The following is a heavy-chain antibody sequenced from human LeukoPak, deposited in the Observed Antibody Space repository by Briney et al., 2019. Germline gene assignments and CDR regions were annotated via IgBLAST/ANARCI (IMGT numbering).Heavy chain of an antibody. J-gene: IGHJ4*02. V-gene: IGHV3-23*01. Sequence: GGSLRLSCAASGFTFSSYGMSWVRQAPGKGLEWVSGISGSGDSTNYEDFVKGRFTISRDNSKHTLYLQMNSLRVEDTAVYYCARDQEAQLWLRGGYFGYWGQGTLVTVSS. CDR2: ISGSGDST. CDR3: ARDQEAQLWLRGGYFGY. CDR1: GFTFSSYG. D-gene: IGHD5-18*01.